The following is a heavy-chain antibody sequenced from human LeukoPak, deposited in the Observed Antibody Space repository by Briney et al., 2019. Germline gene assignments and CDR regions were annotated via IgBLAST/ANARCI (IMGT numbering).Heavy chain of an antibody. Sequence: PGGSLRLSCAASGFTFSTCWMSWVRQAPGKGLGWVAIIKGDGSEKAYVDSVKGRFSISRDNAENSLYLQMSSLRAEDTAVYYCAKDWGYGEAGIDFWGQGTLVTVSS. CDR1: GFTFSTCW. V-gene: IGHV3-7*04. D-gene: IGHD6-13*01. CDR2: IKGDGSEK. CDR3: AKDWGYGEAGIDF. J-gene: IGHJ4*02.